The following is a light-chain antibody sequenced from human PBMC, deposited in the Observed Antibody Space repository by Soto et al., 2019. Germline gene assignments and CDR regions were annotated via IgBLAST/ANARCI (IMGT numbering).Light chain of an antibody. V-gene: IGKV3-15*01. Sequence: VMTQSPATLSVSPGERATLSCRASQSVNSNLVWYQQKPGQAPRLLIFGASTRATGIPARFSGSGSGTEFTLTISSLQSEDFAVYYCQHYHNWPPWTFGQGTKVEIK. CDR1: QSVNSN. J-gene: IGKJ1*01. CDR2: GAS. CDR3: QHYHNWPPWT.